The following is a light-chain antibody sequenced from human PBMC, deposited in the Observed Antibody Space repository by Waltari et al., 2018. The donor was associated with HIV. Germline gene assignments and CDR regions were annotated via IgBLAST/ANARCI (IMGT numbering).Light chain of an antibody. CDR3: CSYACSYTLV. V-gene: IGLV2-11*01. CDR2: DVS. CDR1: SSDVGGYNY. Sequence: QSALTQPRSVSGSPGQSVTISCTGTSSDVGGYNYVSWYQQHPGNAPKLMIYDVSKRSPGFPDRFSGSKSGNKASPTISGLQAEDEADYYCCSYACSYTLVFGGGTKLTVL. J-gene: IGLJ2*01.